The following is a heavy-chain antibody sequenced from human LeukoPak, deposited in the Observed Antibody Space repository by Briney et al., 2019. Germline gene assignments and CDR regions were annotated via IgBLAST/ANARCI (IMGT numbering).Heavy chain of an antibody. V-gene: IGHV4-34*01. Sequence: SETLSLTCAVYGGSFSGYYWSWIRQPPGKGLEWIGEINHSGSTNYNPSLKSRVTISVDTSMNQFSLKLSSVTAADTAVYYCARTHCSSTSCYYYYGMDVWGQGTTVTVSS. CDR3: ARTHCSSTSCYYYYGMDV. CDR2: INHSGST. CDR1: GGSFSGYY. J-gene: IGHJ6*02. D-gene: IGHD2-2*01.